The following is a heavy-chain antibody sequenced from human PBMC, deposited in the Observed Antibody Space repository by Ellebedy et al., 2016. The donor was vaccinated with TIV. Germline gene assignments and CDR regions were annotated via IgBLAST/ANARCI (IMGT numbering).Heavy chain of an antibody. CDR1: GFTFDDYA. CDR2: ISWNSGSV. D-gene: IGHD2-15*01. V-gene: IGHV3-9*01. CDR3: AAGGGFLRVS. J-gene: IGHJ5*02. Sequence: SLKISCAASGFTFDDYAMHWVRQAPGKGLEWVSGISWNSGSVGYVDSVKGRFTISRDNAKNSLYLQMNSLRAEDTAVYYCAAGGGFLRVSWGQGTLVTVSS.